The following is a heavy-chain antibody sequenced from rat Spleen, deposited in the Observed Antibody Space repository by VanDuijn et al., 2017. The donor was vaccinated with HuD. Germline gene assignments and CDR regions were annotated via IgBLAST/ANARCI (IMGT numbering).Heavy chain of an antibody. CDR2: ITPGGSTT. Sequence: EVQLVESGGGLVQPGRSLKLSCAASGFTFSSYGMAWVRQAPGKGLEWVSSITPGGSTTYYPDSVKGRFAISRDNAENSVYLQMNSLRSEDTATYYCAVSGYGYWGQGVMVTVSS. J-gene: IGHJ2*01. CDR3: AVSGYGY. D-gene: IGHD4-3*01. V-gene: IGHV5-58*01. CDR1: GFTFSSYG.